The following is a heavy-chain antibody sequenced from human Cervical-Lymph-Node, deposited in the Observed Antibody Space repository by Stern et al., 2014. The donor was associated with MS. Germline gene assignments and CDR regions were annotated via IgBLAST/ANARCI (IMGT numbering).Heavy chain of an antibody. Sequence: VQLVESGGGVVHPGRSLRLSCAASGFTFNDYALHWVRQAPGKGLEWMAVISYDGSHPYYADSVRGRFTISRDNSRNTVSLQMSNLRPEDTALYYCARGPHTGSLWVYFKHWGQGTLVTVSS. J-gene: IGHJ1*01. V-gene: IGHV3-30*14. D-gene: IGHD1-1*01. CDR2: ISYDGSHP. CDR3: ARGPHTGSLWVYFKH. CDR1: GFTFNDYA.